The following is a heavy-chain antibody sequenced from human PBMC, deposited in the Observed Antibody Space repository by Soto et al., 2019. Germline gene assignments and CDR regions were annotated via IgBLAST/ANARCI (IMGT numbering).Heavy chain of an antibody. J-gene: IGHJ4*02. V-gene: IGHV1-2*02. CDR1: GYTFTDYF. CDR2: INPNSGGT. Sequence: VEMVQSGAEVKKPGASVKVSCKASGYTFTDYFIHWVRQAPGQGLEWMGWINPNSGGTNYAQKFQGRVTMTRDTSITTVYMALSRLRSDDTATYYCARDTNIPANAIHDGRWGQGTLVPVSS. D-gene: IGHD2-2*01. CDR3: ARDTNIPANAIHDGR.